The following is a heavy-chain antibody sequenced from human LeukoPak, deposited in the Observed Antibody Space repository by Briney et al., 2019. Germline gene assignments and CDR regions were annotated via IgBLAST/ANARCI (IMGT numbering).Heavy chain of an antibody. Sequence: GRSLRLSCAASGFTFSSYGMHWVRQAPGKGLEWVAVISYDGSNKYYADSVKGRFTISRDNSKNTLYLQMNSLRAEDTAVYYCARAVADYFDYWGRGTLVTVSS. V-gene: IGHV3-30*03. CDR2: ISYDGSNK. D-gene: IGHD6-19*01. CDR3: ARAVADYFDY. J-gene: IGHJ4*02. CDR1: GFTFSSYG.